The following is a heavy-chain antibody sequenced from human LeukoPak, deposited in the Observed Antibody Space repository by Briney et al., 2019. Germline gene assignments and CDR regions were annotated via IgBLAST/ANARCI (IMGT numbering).Heavy chain of an antibody. J-gene: IGHJ4*02. Sequence: GGSLRLSCAASGLTFSSYSMNWVRQAPGKGLEWVSYISHSSSTIYYADSVKGRFTVSRDNAEKSLYLQMNSLRAEDTAVYYCARLFVRDDFWSGYSDYWGQGTLVTVSS. V-gene: IGHV3-48*01. CDR2: ISHSSSTI. CDR1: GLTFSSYS. CDR3: ARLFVRDDFWSGYSDY. D-gene: IGHD3-3*01.